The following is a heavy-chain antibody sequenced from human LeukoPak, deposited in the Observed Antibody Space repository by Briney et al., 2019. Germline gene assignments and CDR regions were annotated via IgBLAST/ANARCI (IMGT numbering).Heavy chain of an antibody. CDR3: ARGDLNYCDSSGIDY. V-gene: IGHV3-30*04. D-gene: IGHD3-22*01. CDR1: GFTFSSYA. J-gene: IGHJ4*02. CDR2: ISYDGSNK. Sequence: PGGSLRLSCAASGFTFSSYAMHWVRQAPGKGLEWVAVISYDGSNKYYADSVKGRFTISRDNSKNTLYLQMNSLRAEDTAVYYCARGDLNYCDSSGIDYWGQGTLVTVSS.